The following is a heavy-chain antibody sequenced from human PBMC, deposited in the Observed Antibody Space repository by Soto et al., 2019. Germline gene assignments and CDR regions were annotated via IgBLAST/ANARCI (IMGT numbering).Heavy chain of an antibody. CDR3: TRQTDAVQWLVVPTDYNFDY. CDR2: IRSKTNSYAT. V-gene: IGHV3-73*01. CDR1: GFTFGGSA. Sequence: LRLSCAASGFTFGGSAMHWVRQASGKGLEWVGHIRSKTNSYATAYAESVRGRFTISRDDSMNTAYLQMNSLKTEDTAVYFCTRQTDAVQWLVVPTDYNFDYWGQGTLVTVSS. D-gene: IGHD6-19*01. J-gene: IGHJ4*02.